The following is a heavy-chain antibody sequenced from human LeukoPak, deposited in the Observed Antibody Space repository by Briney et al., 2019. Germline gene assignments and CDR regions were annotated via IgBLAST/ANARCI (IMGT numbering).Heavy chain of an antibody. V-gene: IGHV4-39*01. D-gene: IGHD6-13*01. CDR2: IYYSGST. Sequence: PSETLSLTCTVSGGSISSSSYYWGWIHQPPGKGLEWIGGIYYSGSTYYNPSLKSRVTISVDTSKNQFSLKLTSVTAADTAVYYCARRIATAGDYWGQGTLVTVSS. CDR1: GGSISSSSYY. J-gene: IGHJ4*02. CDR3: ARRIATAGDY.